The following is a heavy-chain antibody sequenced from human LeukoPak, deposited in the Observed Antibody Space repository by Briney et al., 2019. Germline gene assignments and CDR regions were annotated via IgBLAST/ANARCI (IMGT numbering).Heavy chain of an antibody. Sequence: GGSLRLSCAASGFTFSSYAMSWVRQAPGRGLEWVSAIRDSGSSTHYADSVKGRFTTSRDNSKNTLFLQMNSLRAEDTAIYYCAKYGPQDSGSSHFDYWGQGALLTVSS. D-gene: IGHD1-26*01. J-gene: IGHJ4*02. CDR2: IRDSGSST. V-gene: IGHV3-23*01. CDR1: GFTFSSYA. CDR3: AKYGPQDSGSSHFDY.